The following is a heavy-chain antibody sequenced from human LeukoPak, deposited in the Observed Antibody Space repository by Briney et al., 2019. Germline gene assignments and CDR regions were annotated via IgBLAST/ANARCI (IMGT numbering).Heavy chain of an antibody. Sequence: GGSLRLSCAASGFTFSSYSMNWVRQAPGKGLEWVSSISSSSSYIYYADSVKGRFTISRDNAKNSLYLQMNSLRAEDTAVYYCARDRGQWLTDLDYWGQGTLVTVSS. CDR1: GFTFSSYS. D-gene: IGHD6-19*01. CDR3: ARDRGQWLTDLDY. V-gene: IGHV3-21*01. CDR2: ISSSSSYI. J-gene: IGHJ4*02.